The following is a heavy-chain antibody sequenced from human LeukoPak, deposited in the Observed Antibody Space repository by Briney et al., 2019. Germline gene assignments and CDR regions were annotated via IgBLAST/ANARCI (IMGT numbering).Heavy chain of an antibody. CDR1: GYSISSGYY. J-gene: IGHJ5*02. D-gene: IGHD2-2*01. CDR3: ARFESTSGRGFDP. Sequence: SDTLSLTCAVSGYSISSGYYWGRIRPPPGKGLEWIGTIYHSGTTYYNPSLKSRVTISLDTSKNQFSLNLRSVTAADTAVYYCARFESTSGRGFDPWGQGTLVTVSS. CDR2: IYHSGTT. V-gene: IGHV4-38-2*01.